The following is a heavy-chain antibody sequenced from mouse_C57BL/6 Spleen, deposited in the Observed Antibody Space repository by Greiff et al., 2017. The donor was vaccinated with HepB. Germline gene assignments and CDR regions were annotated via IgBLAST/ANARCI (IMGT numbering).Heavy chain of an antibody. V-gene: IGHV1-55*01. D-gene: IGHD1-1*01. J-gene: IGHJ1*03. CDR2: IYPGSGST. CDR1: GYTFTSYW. CDR3: ARGGYGSSYDV. Sequence: QVQLQQSGAELVKPGASVKMSCKASGYTFTSYWITWVKQRPGQGLEWIGDIYPGSGSTNYNEKFKSKATLTVDTSSSTAYMQLSSLTSEDSAVYYCARGGYGSSYDVWGTGTTVTVSS.